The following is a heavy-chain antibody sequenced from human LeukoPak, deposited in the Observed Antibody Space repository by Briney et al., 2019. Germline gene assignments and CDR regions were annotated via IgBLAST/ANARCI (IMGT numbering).Heavy chain of an antibody. CDR1: GVTFSSYA. J-gene: IGHJ4*02. D-gene: IGHD2-2*01. V-gene: IGHV3-23*01. CDR3: ATVGGYCPSSNCYAYFDH. CDR2: LTGDGTGT. Sequence: PGGSLRLSCEASGVTFSSYAMSWVRQAPGKGLEWVSILTGDGTGTFYADSVKGRFSISRDISTNTLYLQMNSLGADDTALYYCATVGGYCPSSNCYAYFDHWGQGSLVTVSS.